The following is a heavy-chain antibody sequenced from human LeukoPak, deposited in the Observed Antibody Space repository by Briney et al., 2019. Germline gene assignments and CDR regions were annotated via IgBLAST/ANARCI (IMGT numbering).Heavy chain of an antibody. CDR3: ARAGLRGPYYYGMDV. CDR1: GFTFSSYD. Sequence: PGGSLRLSCAASGFTFSSYDMHWVRQATGKGLEWVSAIGTAGDTYYPGSVKGRFTISRENAKNSLYLQMNSLRAGDTAVYYCARAGLRGPYYYGMDVWGQGTTVTVSS. D-gene: IGHD4-17*01. CDR2: IGTAGDT. V-gene: IGHV3-13*01. J-gene: IGHJ6*02.